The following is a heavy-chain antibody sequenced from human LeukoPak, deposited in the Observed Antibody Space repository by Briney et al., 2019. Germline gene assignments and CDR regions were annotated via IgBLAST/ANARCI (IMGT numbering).Heavy chain of an antibody. J-gene: IGHJ6*02. D-gene: IGHD2-8*01. CDR1: GFTFSNYA. V-gene: IGHV3-23*01. Sequence: PGGSLRLSCAASGFTFSNYAMSWVRQAPGKGLEWVAAISGSGGSTYYADSVKGRFAISRDNSKNTLYLQMNSLRAEDTAVYYCAKVRLGCTNGVCYSYYYYGMDVWGQGTTVTVSS. CDR2: ISGSGGST. CDR3: AKVRLGCTNGVCYSYYYYGMDV.